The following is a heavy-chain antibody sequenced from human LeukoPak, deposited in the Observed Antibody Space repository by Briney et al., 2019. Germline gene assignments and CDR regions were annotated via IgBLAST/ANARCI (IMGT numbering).Heavy chain of an antibody. CDR2: IWYDGSNK. V-gene: IGHV3-33*06. CDR3: AKDFNTYYYDSSLDY. CDR1: GFTFSSYG. Sequence: GRSLRLSCAASGFTFSSYGMHWVRQAPGKGLEWVAVIWYDGSNKYYADSVNGRFTISRDNSKNTLYLQMNSLRAEDTAVYYCAKDFNTYYYDSSLDYWGQGTLVTVSS. D-gene: IGHD3-22*01. J-gene: IGHJ4*02.